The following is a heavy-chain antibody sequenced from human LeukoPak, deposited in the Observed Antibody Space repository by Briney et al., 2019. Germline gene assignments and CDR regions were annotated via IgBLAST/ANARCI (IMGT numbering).Heavy chain of an antibody. CDR3: ARDLGSWPHVTLDI. D-gene: IGHD3-16*01. V-gene: IGHV4-4*02. CDR1: GGSISSSNW. J-gene: IGHJ3*02. Sequence: SETLSLTCAVSGGSISSSNWWSWVRQPPGKGREWIGEIYHSGSTNYNPSLKSRVTISVDKSKNQFSLKLSSVTAADTAIYYCARDLGSWPHVTLDIXGXGTLVTVSS. CDR2: IYHSGST.